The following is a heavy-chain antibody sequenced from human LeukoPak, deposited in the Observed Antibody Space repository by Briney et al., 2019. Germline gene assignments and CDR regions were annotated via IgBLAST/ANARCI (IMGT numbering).Heavy chain of an antibody. CDR3: GKEGGA. Sequence: GGSLRLSCAASGFTFSSYSMNWVRQAPGKGLEWVSAIGGRGGSTYYADSLEGRFTIARDNSKDMVYLQMNSLKVEDTAIYYCGKEGGAWGQGTKVTVSS. V-gene: IGHV3-23*01. J-gene: IGHJ5*02. CDR2: IGGRGGST. CDR1: GFTFSSYS. D-gene: IGHD3-16*01.